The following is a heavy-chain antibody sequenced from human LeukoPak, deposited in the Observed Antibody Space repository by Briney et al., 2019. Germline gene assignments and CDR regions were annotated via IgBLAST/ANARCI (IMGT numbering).Heavy chain of an antibody. CDR1: GYSFTSYW. J-gene: IGHJ5*02. CDR2: IYPGDSDT. Sequence: GESLKISCKGSGYSFTSYWIGWVRQMPGKGLEWMGIIYPGDSDTRYSPSFQGQVTISADKSISTAYLQWSSLKASDTAMYYCARRASSSWTGNWFDPWGQGTLVTVSS. CDR3: ARRASSSWTGNWFDP. D-gene: IGHD6-13*01. V-gene: IGHV5-51*01.